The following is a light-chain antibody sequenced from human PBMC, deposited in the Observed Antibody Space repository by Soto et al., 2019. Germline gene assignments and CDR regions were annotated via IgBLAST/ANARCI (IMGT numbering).Light chain of an antibody. V-gene: IGKV3-20*01. CDR1: QSVSSSY. Sequence: ENVLTQSPGTLSLSPGERATLSCRASQSVSSSYLAWYQQKPGQAPRLLIYGTSSRATGVPVRFSGSGSGTDFTLTISRLEPEDFAVYFCQQYGGSPPLTFGGGTKVEI. J-gene: IGKJ4*01. CDR3: QQYGGSPPLT. CDR2: GTS.